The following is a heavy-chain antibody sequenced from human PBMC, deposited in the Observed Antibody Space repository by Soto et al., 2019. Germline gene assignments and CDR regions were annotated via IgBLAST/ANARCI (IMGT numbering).Heavy chain of an antibody. CDR1: GGSVSSGSYY. V-gene: IGHV4-61*01. Sequence: SETLSLTCTVSGGSVSSGSYYWSWIRQPPGKGLEWIGYIYYSGSTNYNPSLKSRVTISVDTSKNQFSLKLSSVTAADTAVYYCARGGLEPLYFDYWGQGTRVTVSS. D-gene: IGHD1-1*01. J-gene: IGHJ4*02. CDR2: IYYSGST. CDR3: ARGGLEPLYFDY.